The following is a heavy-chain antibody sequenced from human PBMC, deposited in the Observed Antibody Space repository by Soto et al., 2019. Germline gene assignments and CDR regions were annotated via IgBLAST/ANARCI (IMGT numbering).Heavy chain of an antibody. V-gene: IGHV3-30*18. D-gene: IGHD2-15*01. CDR3: AKDRTYCSCGSCYLFDY. Sequence: QVQLVESGGGVVQPGRSLRLSCAASGFTFSSYGMHWVRQAPGKGLEWVAVISYDGSNKYYADSVKGRFTISRDNSKNKLYLQMNSLRAEDTAVYYCAKDRTYCSCGSCYLFDYWGQGTLVTVSS. CDR2: ISYDGSNK. CDR1: GFTFSSYG. J-gene: IGHJ4*02.